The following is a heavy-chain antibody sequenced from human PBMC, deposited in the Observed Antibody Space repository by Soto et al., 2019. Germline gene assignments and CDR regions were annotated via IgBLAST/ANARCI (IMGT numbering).Heavy chain of an antibody. D-gene: IGHD1-26*01. CDR1: VGTFSSYA. Sequence: SVKVSCKASVGTFSSYAISWVRQAPGQGLEWMGGIIPIFGTANYAQKFQGRVTITADESTSTAYMELSSLRSEDTAVYYCERTLVGATTPYYFDYWGQGTLVTVSS. CDR2: IIPIFGTA. V-gene: IGHV1-69*13. J-gene: IGHJ4*02. CDR3: ERTLVGATTPYYFDY.